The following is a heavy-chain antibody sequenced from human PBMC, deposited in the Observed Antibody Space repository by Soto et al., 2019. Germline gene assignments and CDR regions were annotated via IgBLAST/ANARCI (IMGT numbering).Heavy chain of an antibody. J-gene: IGHJ6*02. CDR1: GFTFSSYG. D-gene: IGHD3-22*01. CDR3: AKSFHPVVVAADGMDV. V-gene: IGHV3-30*18. Sequence: PGGSLRLSCAASGFTFSSYGMHWVRQAPGKGLEWVAVISYDGSNKYYADSVKGRFTISRDNSKYTLNLQMNSLIAEDTAVYYCAKSFHPVVVAADGMDVWGQGTTVTVSS. CDR2: ISYDGSNK.